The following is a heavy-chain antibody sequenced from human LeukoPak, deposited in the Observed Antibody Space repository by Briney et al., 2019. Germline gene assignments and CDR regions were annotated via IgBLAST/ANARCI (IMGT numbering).Heavy chain of an antibody. Sequence: PSATLSLTCTVSGVSITSHFWSWIRQSPGQGLEWIGYAYFNGITNYNPSLKSRVTISVDTSKNQFSLRSSSVTAADTAVYYCARDEGSPGALDHWGQGTLVTVSS. CDR3: ARDEGSPGALDH. D-gene: IGHD3-10*01. J-gene: IGHJ4*02. V-gene: IGHV4-59*11. CDR1: GVSITSHF. CDR2: AYFNGIT.